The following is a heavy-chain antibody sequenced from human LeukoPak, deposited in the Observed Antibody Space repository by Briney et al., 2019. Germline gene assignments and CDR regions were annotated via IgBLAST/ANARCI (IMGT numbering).Heavy chain of an antibody. CDR3: ARARTYYDILTGYYTISQSFDY. J-gene: IGHJ4*02. CDR1: GGSFSGYY. CDR2: INHSGST. V-gene: IGHV4-34*01. Sequence: PSETLSLTCAVYGGSFSGYYWSWIRQPPGKGLEWIGEINHSGSTNYNPSLKSRVTISVDTSKNQFSLKLSSVTAADTAVYYCARARTYYDILTGYYTISQSFDYWGQGTLVTVSS. D-gene: IGHD3-9*01.